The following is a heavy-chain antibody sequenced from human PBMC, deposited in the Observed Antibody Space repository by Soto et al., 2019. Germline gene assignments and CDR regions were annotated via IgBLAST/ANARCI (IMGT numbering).Heavy chain of an antibody. D-gene: IGHD2-2*01. J-gene: IGHJ6*02. V-gene: IGHV1-69*01. CDR1: GGTLRGYA. CDR3: ARSQGSSTSLEIYYYYYYGMDV. Sequence: QVQLVKSGAEGKKPGSSVKASCKASGGTLRGYATSWVRQAPGQGLEWMGGIIPISGTANYAQKFQGRVTITADESTSTAYMELSSLRSEDTAVYYCARSQGSSTSLEIYYYYYYGMDVWGQGTTVTVSS. CDR2: IIPISGTA.